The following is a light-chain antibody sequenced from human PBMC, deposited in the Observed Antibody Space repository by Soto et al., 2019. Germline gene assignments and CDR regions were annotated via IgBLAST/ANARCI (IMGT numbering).Light chain of an antibody. CDR3: QQYNDSFPYT. J-gene: IGKJ2*01. CDR1: QSNSTW. CDR2: KAS. V-gene: IGKV1-5*03. Sequence: DIQLTQSPSTQSASIGDRVTITCRASQSNSTWLAWYQQKPGTAPKLLIYKASTLEGGVPSRFSGSRSGTEFTLTVSSLQPDDFATYYCQQYNDSFPYTFGQGTKLEIK.